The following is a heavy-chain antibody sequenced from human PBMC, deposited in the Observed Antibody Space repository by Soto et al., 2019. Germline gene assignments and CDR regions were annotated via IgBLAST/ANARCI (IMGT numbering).Heavy chain of an antibody. CDR2: IKQDGSEK. V-gene: IGHV3-7*03. D-gene: IGHD3-3*01. CDR1: GFTFSSYW. CDR3: ARDSATYDFWSGYLPLPKFDY. J-gene: IGHJ4*02. Sequence: PGGSLRLSCAASGFTFSSYWMSWVRQAPGKGLEWVANIKQDGSEKYYVDSVKGRFTISRDNAENSLYLQMNSLRAEDTAVYYCARDSATYDFWSGYLPLPKFDYCGQGT.